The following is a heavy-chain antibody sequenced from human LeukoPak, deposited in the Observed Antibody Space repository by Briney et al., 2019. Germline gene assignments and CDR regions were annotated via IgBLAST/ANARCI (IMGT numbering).Heavy chain of an antibody. D-gene: IGHD3-10*01. CDR1: GFTFNSYA. V-gene: IGHV3-23*01. CDR2: ISGSGGST. Sequence: GGSLRLSCAASGFTFNSYAMSWVRQAPGKGLEWVSAISGSGGSTYYADSVKGRFTISRDNSKNTLYLQMNSLRAEDTAVYYCAKDYGSGSYPHFDYWGQGTLVTVSS. CDR3: AKDYGSGSYPHFDY. J-gene: IGHJ4*02.